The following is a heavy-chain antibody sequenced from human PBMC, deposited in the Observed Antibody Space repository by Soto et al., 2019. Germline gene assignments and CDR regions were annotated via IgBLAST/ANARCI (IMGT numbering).Heavy chain of an antibody. CDR1: GYTFTTDG. CDR3: AIGICGGDCSYWGRGAVDL. V-gene: IGHV1-18*01. J-gene: IGHJ3*01. D-gene: IGHD2-21*02. Sequence: QVHLVQSGAEVEKPGASVKVSCKASGYTFTTDGISWLRQAPGQGLEWMGWISTYNGNTIYAQKVQGRVTMTTDTSTNTAYMELRSLRSDDTAVYYCAIGICGGDCSYWGRGAVDLWGQGTMVTVSS. CDR2: ISTYNGNT.